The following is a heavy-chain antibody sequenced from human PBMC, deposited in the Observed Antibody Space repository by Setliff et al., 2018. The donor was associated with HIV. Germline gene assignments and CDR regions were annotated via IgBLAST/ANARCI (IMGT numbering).Heavy chain of an antibody. CDR3: TTESVFLDYFFDY. J-gene: IGHJ4*02. V-gene: IGHV3-15*05. Sequence: PGGSLRLSCVASGFTFSSNWLNWVRQAPGKGLEWVGRIRSKVDGGAADYAAPVKGRFTISRDDSKNTLYLQMSSLKTEDTAVYYCTTESVFLDYFFDYWGQGTLVTVSS. D-gene: IGHD3-9*01. CDR2: IRSKVDGGAA. CDR1: GFTFSSNW.